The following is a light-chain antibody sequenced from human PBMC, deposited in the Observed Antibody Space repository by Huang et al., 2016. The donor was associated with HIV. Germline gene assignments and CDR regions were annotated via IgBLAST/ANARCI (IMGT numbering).Light chain of an antibody. CDR2: DAS. CDR1: QSVRSY. CDR3: QQRSAWPLT. V-gene: IGKV3-11*01. J-gene: IGKJ4*01. Sequence: IVLTQSPATLSLSPGERATLSCRASQSVRSYLAWYQQKPGQAPRLLIYDASTRATGIPARFSGSGSGTDFTLTISNLQSEDFAVYYCQQRSAWPLTFGGGTKVEI.